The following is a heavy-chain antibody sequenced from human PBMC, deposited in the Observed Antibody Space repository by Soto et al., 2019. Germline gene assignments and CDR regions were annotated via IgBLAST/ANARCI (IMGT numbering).Heavy chain of an antibody. CDR2: IIPIFGTA. CDR3: ASIEQQGSRKKSQKFDP. D-gene: IGHD6-13*01. V-gene: IGHV1-69*06. J-gene: IGHJ5*02. Sequence: GASVKVSCKASGGTFSSYAISWVRQAPGQGLEWTGGIIPIFGTANYAQKFQGRVTITADKSTSTAYMELSSLRSEDTAVYYCASIEQQGSRKKSQKFDPWGQGTLVTVSS. CDR1: GGTFSSYA.